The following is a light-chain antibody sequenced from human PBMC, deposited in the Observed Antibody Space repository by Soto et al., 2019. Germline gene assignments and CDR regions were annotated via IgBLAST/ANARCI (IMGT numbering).Light chain of an antibody. CDR3: CSYTSNNTWV. CDR2: EVT. J-gene: IGLJ3*02. V-gene: IGLV2-14*01. Sequence: QSALTQPASVSGSPGQSITISCTGSNSDVGAYNYVSWYQQHPDKAPKLIISEVTDRSSGVSDRFSGSKSGNTASLTISGLQAEDEADYYCCSYTSNNTWVFGGGTKLTV. CDR1: NSDVGAYNY.